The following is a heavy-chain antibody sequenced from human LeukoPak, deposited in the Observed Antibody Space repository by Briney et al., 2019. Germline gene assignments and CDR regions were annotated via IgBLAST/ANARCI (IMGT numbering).Heavy chain of an antibody. CDR1: GGSISSYY. V-gene: IGHV4-59*01. J-gene: IGHJ3*02. D-gene: IGHD5-24*01. Sequence: SETLSLTCTVSGGSISSYYWSWIRQPPGKGLEWIGYIYYSGSTNYNPSLKSRVTISVDTSKNQFSPKLSSVTAADTAVYYCARTTMATGAFDIWGQGTMVTVSS. CDR3: ARTTMATGAFDI. CDR2: IYYSGST.